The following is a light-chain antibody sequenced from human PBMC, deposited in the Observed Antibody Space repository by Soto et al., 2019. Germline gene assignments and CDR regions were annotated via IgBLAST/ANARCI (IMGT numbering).Light chain of an antibody. CDR1: QSISTE. J-gene: IGKJ2*01. CDR3: KQGHNWPLT. CDR2: SAS. V-gene: IGKV3-15*01. Sequence: EIVMTQSPSTLSVSPGERATLSCRASQSISTELAWYQQKPGQPPRLLIYSASTRATGVPARFTGSGSGSEFTLTISGLQSDDFAVYYCKQGHNWPLTFGQGTRLEI.